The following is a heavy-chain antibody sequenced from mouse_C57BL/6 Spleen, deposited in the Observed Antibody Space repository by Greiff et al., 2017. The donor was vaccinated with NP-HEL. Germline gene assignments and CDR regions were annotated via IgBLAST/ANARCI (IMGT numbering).Heavy chain of an antibody. J-gene: IGHJ1*03. Sequence: QFQLQQPGAELLKPGASVKMSCKPSASPFTSSWITGVKQRPGQGLGWIGDIYPGSGSPTYNEKFKSKATLTVDTSSSTAYMQLSSLTSEDSAVYYCARGGGNYVRWYFDVWGTGTTVTVSS. CDR1: ASPFTSSW. D-gene: IGHD2-1*01. CDR2: IYPGSGSP. CDR3: ARGGGNYVRWYFDV. V-gene: IGHV1-55*01.